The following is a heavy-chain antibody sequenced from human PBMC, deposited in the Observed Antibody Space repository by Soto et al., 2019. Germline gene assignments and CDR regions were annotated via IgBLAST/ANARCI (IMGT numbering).Heavy chain of an antibody. V-gene: IGHV3-15*01. J-gene: IGHJ4*02. CDR2: IKSKTDGGTI. CDR1: GFTFSNAW. Sequence: EVQLVESGGGLVKPGGSLRLSCAASGFTFSNAWMSWVRQAPGKGLEWVGRIKSKTDGGTIDYAAPVKGRFTISRDDSKNTLYLQMNSLKTEDTAVYYCTPPVGVVVAANGYWGQGTLVTVSS. D-gene: IGHD2-15*01. CDR3: TPPVGVVVAANGY.